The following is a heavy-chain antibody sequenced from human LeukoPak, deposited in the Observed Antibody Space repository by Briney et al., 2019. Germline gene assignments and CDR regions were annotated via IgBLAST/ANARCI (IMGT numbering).Heavy chain of an antibody. CDR2: ISGSSSNT. CDR3: AKSYGDYASLFMS. D-gene: IGHD4-17*01. CDR1: GFTFSDYY. Sequence: GGSLRLSCAASGFTFSDYYMSWIRQAPGKGLEWVSYISGSSSNTNYADSVKGRFTISRDNSKNTLYLQVNSLRAEDTALYYCAKSYGDYASLFMSWGQGTLVTVSS. J-gene: IGHJ5*02. V-gene: IGHV3-11*03.